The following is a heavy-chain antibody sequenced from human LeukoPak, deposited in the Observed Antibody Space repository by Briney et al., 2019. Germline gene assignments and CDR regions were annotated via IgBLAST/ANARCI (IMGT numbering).Heavy chain of an antibody. Sequence: GGSLRLSCVASGFTVSSNYMSWVRQAPGKGLEWVSVIYSGGSTYYADSVKGRFTISRDNSKNTLYLQMNSLRAEDTAVYYCARGLHKGAFDIWGQGTMVTVSS. J-gene: IGHJ3*02. CDR3: ARGLHKGAFDI. D-gene: IGHD2-21*01. CDR1: GFTVSSNY. V-gene: IGHV3-66*01. CDR2: IYSGGST.